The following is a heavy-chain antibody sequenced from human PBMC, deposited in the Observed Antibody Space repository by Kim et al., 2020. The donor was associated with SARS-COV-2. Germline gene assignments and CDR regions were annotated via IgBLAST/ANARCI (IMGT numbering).Heavy chain of an antibody. CDR1: GFTFSDYY. J-gene: IGHJ6*03. Sequence: GGSLRLSCAASGFTFSDYYMSWIRQAPGKGLEWVSYISSSGSTIYYADSVKGRFTISRDNAKNSLYLQMNSLRAEDTAVYYCARVAGNYDFWSGYYSLFYYYMDVWGKGTTVTVSS. CDR2: ISSSGSTI. V-gene: IGHV3-11*01. D-gene: IGHD3-3*01. CDR3: ARVAGNYDFWSGYYSLFYYYMDV.